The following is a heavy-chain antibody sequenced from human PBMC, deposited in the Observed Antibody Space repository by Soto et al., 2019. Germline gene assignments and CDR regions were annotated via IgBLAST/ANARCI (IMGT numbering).Heavy chain of an antibody. CDR1: GGSISSTGPY. CDR2: SYYSGSP. CDR3: ARLMGVVTVDY. V-gene: IGHV4-39*02. Sequence: QLQLQESGPGLVKPSETLSLTCSVSGGSISSTGPYWGWIRQPPGKGLEWIGNSYYSGSPYYNPSLKSRATISVDPSKNHSTLAFTSVTAADTAVYYCARLMGVVTVDYWGQGALVTVSS. D-gene: IGHD2-21*02. J-gene: IGHJ4*02.